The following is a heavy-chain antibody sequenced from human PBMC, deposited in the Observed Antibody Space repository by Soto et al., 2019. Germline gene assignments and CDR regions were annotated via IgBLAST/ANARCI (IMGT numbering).Heavy chain of an antibody. CDR3: ARGEQEDIVVVVAATGFDY. D-gene: IGHD2-15*01. J-gene: IGHJ4*02. V-gene: IGHV4-34*01. Sequence: QVQLQQWGAGLLKPSETLSLTCAVYGGSLSGYYWSWIRQPPGKGLEWIGEINHSGSTNYNPSLKSRVTISVDTSKNQFSLKLSSVTAADTAVYYCARGEQEDIVVVVAATGFDYWGQGTLVTVSS. CDR1: GGSLSGYY. CDR2: INHSGST.